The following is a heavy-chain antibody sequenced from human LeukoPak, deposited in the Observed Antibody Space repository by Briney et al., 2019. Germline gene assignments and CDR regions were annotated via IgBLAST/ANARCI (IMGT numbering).Heavy chain of an antibody. J-gene: IGHJ5*02. CDR3: AKGKDGRGDWFDH. Sequence: GGSLRLSCAASGFTFDDYAMHWVRQAPGKGLEWVSGISWNSGSIGYADSVKGRFTISRDNTKNSLYLQMNSLRAEDTALYYCAKGKDGRGDWFDHWAQGTLVTVSS. V-gene: IGHV3-9*01. D-gene: IGHD1-26*01. CDR1: GFTFDDYA. CDR2: ISWNSGSI.